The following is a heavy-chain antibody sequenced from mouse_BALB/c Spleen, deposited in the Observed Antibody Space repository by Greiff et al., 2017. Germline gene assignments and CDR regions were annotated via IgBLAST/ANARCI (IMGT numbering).Heavy chain of an antibody. CDR2: ISSGGSYT. D-gene: IGHD2-1*01. V-gene: IGHV5-6*02. J-gene: IGHJ2*01. Sequence: DVMLVESGGDLVKPGGSLKLSCAASGFTFSSYGMSWVRQTPDKRLEWVATISSGGSYTYYPDSVKGRFTISRDNAKNTLYLQMSSLKSEDTAMYYCARQYGNYLYYFDYWGQGTTLTVSS. CDR1: GFTFSSYG. CDR3: ARQYGNYLYYFDY.